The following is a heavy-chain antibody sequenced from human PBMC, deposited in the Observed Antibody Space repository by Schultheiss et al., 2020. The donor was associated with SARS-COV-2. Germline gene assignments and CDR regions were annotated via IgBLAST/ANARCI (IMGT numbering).Heavy chain of an antibody. D-gene: IGHD6-13*01. V-gene: IGHV3-23*01. CDR2: ISGSGGST. Sequence: GGSLRLSCAASGFTFSSYAMSWVRQAPGKGLEWVSAISGSGGSTYYADSVKGRFTISRDNSKNTLYLQMNSLRAEDTAVYYCARVGRAAAGISRADYWGQGTLVTVSS. CDR3: ARVGRAAAGISRADY. J-gene: IGHJ4*02. CDR1: GFTFSSYA.